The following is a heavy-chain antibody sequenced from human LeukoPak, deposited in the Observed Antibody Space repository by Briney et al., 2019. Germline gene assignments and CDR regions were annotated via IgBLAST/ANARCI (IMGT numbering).Heavy chain of an antibody. J-gene: IGHJ4*02. D-gene: IGHD3-10*01. Sequence: KASETLSLTCTVSGGSISSSSYYWGWIRQAPGKGPEWIASIDYSGRTFYNPSLRSRVTISVDTSNNDFSLNLTSVTAADTAVYYCASAITMVRGVITSYYFDYWGQGTLVTVSS. CDR2: IDYSGRT. V-gene: IGHV4-39*07. CDR1: GGSISSSSYY. CDR3: ASAITMVRGVITSYYFDY.